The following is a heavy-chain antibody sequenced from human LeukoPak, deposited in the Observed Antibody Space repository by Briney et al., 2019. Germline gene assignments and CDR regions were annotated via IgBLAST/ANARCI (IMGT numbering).Heavy chain of an antibody. Sequence: PGRSLRLSCAASGFTFSSYAMHWVRQARGKGLEWVAVISYDGSNKYYADSVKGRFTISRDNSKNTLYLQMNSLRAEDTAVYYCARFQYSSGSTGGYWGQGPLVTVSS. CDR3: ARFQYSSGSTGGY. CDR2: ISYDGSNK. J-gene: IGHJ4*02. CDR1: GFTFSSYA. V-gene: IGHV3-30*04. D-gene: IGHD6-19*01.